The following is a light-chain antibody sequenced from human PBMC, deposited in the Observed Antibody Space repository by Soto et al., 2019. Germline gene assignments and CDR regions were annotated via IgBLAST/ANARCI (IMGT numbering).Light chain of an antibody. V-gene: IGLV2-8*01. Sequence: QSALTQPPSASESPGQSVTISCTGTSSDVGGYNYVSWYQQHPGKAPKLMIYEVSTRPSGVPDRFSGSKSGNTASLTVSGLQAEDEADYYCSSYTSTSTYVFGTGTKVTVL. CDR2: EVS. J-gene: IGLJ1*01. CDR1: SSDVGGYNY. CDR3: SSYTSTSTYV.